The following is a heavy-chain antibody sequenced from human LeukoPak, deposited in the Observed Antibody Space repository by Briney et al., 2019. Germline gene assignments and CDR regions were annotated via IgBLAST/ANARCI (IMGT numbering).Heavy chain of an antibody. CDR3: ARERGSGRPDY. CDR1: GGSISSYY. D-gene: IGHD3-10*01. J-gene: IGHJ4*02. CDR2: IYYSGST. V-gene: IGHV4-59*01. Sequence: PSETLSLTCTVSGGSISSYYWSWIRQPPGKGLEWIEYIYYSGSTNYNPSLKSRVTISVDTSKNQFSLKLSSVTAADTAVYYCARERGSGRPDYWGQGTLVTVSS.